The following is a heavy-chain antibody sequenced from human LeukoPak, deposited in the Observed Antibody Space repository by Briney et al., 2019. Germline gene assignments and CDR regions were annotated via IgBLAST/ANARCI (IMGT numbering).Heavy chain of an antibody. CDR2: IYYSGST. V-gene: IGHV4-31*03. CDR1: GGSISSGGYY. J-gene: IGHJ5*02. D-gene: IGHD2-15*01. Sequence: PSETLSLTCTVSGGSISSGGYYWSWIRQHPGKGLEWIGYIYYSGSTYYNPSLKSRVTISVDTSKNQFSLKLSSVTAADTAVYYCARSRGYCAGGSCYDGHWFDPWGQGTLVTVSS. CDR3: ARSRGYCAGGSCYDGHWFDP.